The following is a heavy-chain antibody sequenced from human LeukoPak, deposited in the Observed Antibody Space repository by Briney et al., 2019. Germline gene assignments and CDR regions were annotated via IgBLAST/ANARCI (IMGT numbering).Heavy chain of an antibody. CDR1: GFTLSSYG. J-gene: IGHJ4*02. D-gene: IGHD3-10*01. V-gene: IGHV3-30*18. CDR2: ISYDGSNK. CDR3: AKQSRGSTYYFDY. Sequence: GRSLRLSCAASGFTLSSYGMHWVRQAPGKGLEWVAVISYDGSNKYYADSVKGRFTISRDNSKNTLYLQMNSLRAEDTAVYYCAKQSRGSTYYFDYLGQGTLVTVSS.